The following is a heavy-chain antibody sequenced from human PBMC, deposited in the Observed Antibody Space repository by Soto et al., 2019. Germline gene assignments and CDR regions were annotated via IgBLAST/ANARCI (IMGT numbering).Heavy chain of an antibody. V-gene: IGHV3-23*01. CDR3: ATSFRYFDN. D-gene: IGHD3-9*01. Sequence: HPGGSLRLSCAGSGFTPTTTPLSWVRQAPGKGLEWLTSISGTGSRTYYVDSVKGRFFISRDNSKNTVTLQMNNLTVDDTAVYYCATSFRYFDNWGQGTRVTVSS. CDR1: GFTPTTTP. J-gene: IGHJ4*02. CDR2: ISGTGSRT.